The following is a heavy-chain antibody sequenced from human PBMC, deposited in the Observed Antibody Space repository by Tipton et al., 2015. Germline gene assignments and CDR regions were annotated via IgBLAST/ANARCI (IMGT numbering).Heavy chain of an antibody. V-gene: IGHV4-38-2*02. Sequence: TLSLTCDVSGYSISSGYYWGWIRQPPGKGLEWIGSIFHRGDTNYNPSLKSRVTISLDTSKNQFSLKLNSVTAADTAVYYCARDFTPYQYYAMDVWGQGTTVTVSS. CDR3: ARDFTPYQYYAMDV. CDR2: IFHRGDT. CDR1: GYSISSGYY. J-gene: IGHJ6*02.